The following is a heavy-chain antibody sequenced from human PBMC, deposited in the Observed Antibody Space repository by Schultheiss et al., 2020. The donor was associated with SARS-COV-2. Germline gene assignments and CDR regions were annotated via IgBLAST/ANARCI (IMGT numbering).Heavy chain of an antibody. J-gene: IGHJ6*02. CDR3: ARDSLRVAAIHGMDV. V-gene: IGHV4-38-2*02. D-gene: IGHD2-15*01. CDR1: GYSISSRYY. Sequence: SETLSLTCAVSGYSISSRYYWGWIRQPPGKGLEWIGYIYYSGSTFYNPSLKSRVTISVDTSKNQFSLKLSSVTAADTAVYYCARDSLRVAAIHGMDVWGQGTTVTVSS. CDR2: IYYSGST.